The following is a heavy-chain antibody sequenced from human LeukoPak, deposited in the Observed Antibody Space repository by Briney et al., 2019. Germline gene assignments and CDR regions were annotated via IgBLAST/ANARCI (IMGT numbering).Heavy chain of an antibody. CDR2: ISGSGGST. CDR3: AKIPQRGVGATRGAFDI. CDR1: GFTFSDYY. J-gene: IGHJ3*02. V-gene: IGHV3-23*01. Sequence: SGGSLRLSCAASGFTFSDYYMSWIRQAPGKGLEWVSAISGSGGSTYYADSVKGRFTISRDNSKNTLYLQMNSLRAEDTAVYYCAKIPQRGVGATRGAFDIWGQGTMVTVSS. D-gene: IGHD1-26*01.